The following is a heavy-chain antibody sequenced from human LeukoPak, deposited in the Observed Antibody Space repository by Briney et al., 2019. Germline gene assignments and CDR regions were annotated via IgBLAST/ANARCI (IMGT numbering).Heavy chain of an antibody. V-gene: IGHV3-21*01. Sequence: GGSLRLSCAASGFTFSSYSMNWVRQAPGKGLEWVSSISSSSYIYYADSVKGRFTISRDNAKNSLYLQMNSLRAEDTAVYYCARSPSVGYSKNAFDIWGQGTVVTVSS. CDR3: ARSPSVGYSKNAFDI. J-gene: IGHJ3*02. D-gene: IGHD4-11*01. CDR2: ISSSSYI. CDR1: GFTFSSYS.